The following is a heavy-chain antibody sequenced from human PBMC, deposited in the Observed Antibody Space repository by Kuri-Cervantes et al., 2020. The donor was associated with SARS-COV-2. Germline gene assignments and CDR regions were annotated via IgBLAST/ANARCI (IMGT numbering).Heavy chain of an antibody. J-gene: IGHJ6*03. CDR2: ISSSSSYI. CDR1: GFTFSSYS. D-gene: IGHD6-25*01. CDR3: AKDRSPPWAADYYMDV. V-gene: IGHV3-21*04. Sequence: GGSLRLSCAASGFTFSSYSMNWVRQAPGKGLEWVSSISSSSSYIYYADSVKGRFTISRDNSKNTLYLQMNRLRAEDTAVYYCAKDRSPPWAADYYMDVWGKGTTVTVSS.